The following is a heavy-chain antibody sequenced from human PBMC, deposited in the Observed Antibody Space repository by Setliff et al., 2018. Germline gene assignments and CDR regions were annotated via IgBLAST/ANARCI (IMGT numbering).Heavy chain of an antibody. J-gene: IGHJ4*02. CDR1: GGSFSGYY. CDR3: ARGPRYSGSYYVNY. D-gene: IGHD1-26*01. CDR2: INHSGSS. Sequence: PSETLSLTCAVYGGSFSGYYWTWLRQPPGKGLEWIGEINHSGSSNYNPSLKSRVTISVDTSKNQFSLNLSSVTAADTAVYYCARGPRYSGSYYVNYWGQGTLVTV. V-gene: IGHV4-34*01.